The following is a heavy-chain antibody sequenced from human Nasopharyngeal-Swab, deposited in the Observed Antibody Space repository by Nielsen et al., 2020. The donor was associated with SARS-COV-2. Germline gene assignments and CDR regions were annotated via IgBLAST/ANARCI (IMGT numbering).Heavy chain of an antibody. D-gene: IGHD1-26*01. CDR3: ARNLLVVGATRFDA. V-gene: IGHV2-5*02. CDR1: GFSLSTSGVG. J-gene: IGHJ5*02. CDR2: IYWDDDK. Sequence: SGPTLVKPTQTLTLTCTFSGFSLSTSGVGVGWIRQPPGKALEWLALIYWDDDKRYSPSLKSRLTITKDTSNNQVVLTMTNMDPVDTATYFCARNLLVVGATRFDAWGQGTLVTVSS.